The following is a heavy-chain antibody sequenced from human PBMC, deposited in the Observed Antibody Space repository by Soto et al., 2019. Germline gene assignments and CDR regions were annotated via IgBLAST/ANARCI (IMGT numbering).Heavy chain of an antibody. Sequence: QVQLVQSGAEVKKPGASVKVSCKASGYTFTTSGITCVRQAPGQGLEWMGWISANNGNTNYAQNVQGRVTMTTDTSTSTAYMELRSLRTDDTAVYYCERCGKWKYESDSWGQGTLVTVS. V-gene: IGHV1-18*01. CDR1: GYTFTTSG. J-gene: IGHJ4*02. D-gene: IGHD1-7*01. CDR3: ERCGKWKYESDS. CDR2: ISANNGNT.